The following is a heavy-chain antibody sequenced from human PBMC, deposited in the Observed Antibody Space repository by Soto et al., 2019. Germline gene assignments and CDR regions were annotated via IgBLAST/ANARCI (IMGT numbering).Heavy chain of an antibody. D-gene: IGHD6-13*01. V-gene: IGHV1-69*13. J-gene: IGHJ6*03. Sequence: SVKVSCKASGGTFSSYAISWVRQAPGQGLEWMGGIIPIFGTANYAQKFQGRVTITADESTSTAYMELSSLRSEDTAVYYCAREALWRSSSWYGGGFYMDVWGKGTTVTVSS. CDR1: GGTFSSYA. CDR3: AREALWRSSSWYGGGFYMDV. CDR2: IIPIFGTA.